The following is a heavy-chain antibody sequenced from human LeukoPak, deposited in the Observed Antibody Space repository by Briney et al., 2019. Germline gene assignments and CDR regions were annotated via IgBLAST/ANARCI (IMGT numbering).Heavy chain of an antibody. V-gene: IGHV4-4*09. D-gene: IGHD6-13*01. Sequence: SETLSLTCTVSGGSISSYYRSWIRQPPGKGLEWIGYIYTSGSTNYNPSLKSRVTISVDTSKNQFSLKLSSVTAADTAVYYCARLIGSSWYPTFDYWGQGTLVTVSS. CDR1: GGSISSYY. CDR3: ARLIGSSWYPTFDY. CDR2: IYTSGST. J-gene: IGHJ4*02.